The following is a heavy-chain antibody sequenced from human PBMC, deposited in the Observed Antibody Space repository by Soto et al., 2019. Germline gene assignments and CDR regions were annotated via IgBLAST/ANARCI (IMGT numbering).Heavy chain of an antibody. Sequence: QVQLQESGPGLVKPSETLSLTCTVSGGSISSYYWSWIRQPPGKGLEWIGYIYYSGSTNYNPCLRRRDXXSXDXXKNQFSLKLSSVTAADTAVYYCAREGGGDWRIYDYWGQGTLVTVSS. V-gene: IGHV4-59*01. CDR2: IYYSGST. CDR3: AREGGGDWRIYDY. CDR1: GGSISSYY. D-gene: IGHD2-21*02. J-gene: IGHJ4*02.